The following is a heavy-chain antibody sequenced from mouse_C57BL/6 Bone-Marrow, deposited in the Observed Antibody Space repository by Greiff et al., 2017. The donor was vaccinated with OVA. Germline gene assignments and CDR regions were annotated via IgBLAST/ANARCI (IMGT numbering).Heavy chain of an antibody. Sequence: VQLQQPGTELVKPGASVKLSCKASGYTFTSYWMHWVKQRPGQGLEWIGNINPSNGGTNYNEKFKSKATLTVDKSSSTAYMQLSSLTSEDSAVYYCARLRNYGVAHRGYFDVWGTGTTVTVSS. D-gene: IGHD2-5*01. V-gene: IGHV1-53*01. J-gene: IGHJ1*03. CDR2: INPSNGGT. CDR1: GYTFTSYW. CDR3: ARLRNYGVAHRGYFDV.